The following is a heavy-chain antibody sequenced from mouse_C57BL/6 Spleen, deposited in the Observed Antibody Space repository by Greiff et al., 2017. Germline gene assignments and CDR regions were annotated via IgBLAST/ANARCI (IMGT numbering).Heavy chain of an antibody. CDR2: IDPSDSET. CDR3: ARFFYSDDFEY. V-gene: IGHV1-52*01. J-gene: IGHJ2*01. CDR1: GYTFTSYW. Sequence: QVQLQQPGAELVRPGSSVTLSCKASGYTFTSYWMHWVKQKPIQGLEWIGNIDPSDSETHYNQKFKDKATLTVDKSSSTAYMQLSSLTSEGSAVYYCARFFYSDDFEYWGQGTTLTVAS. D-gene: IGHD2-4*01.